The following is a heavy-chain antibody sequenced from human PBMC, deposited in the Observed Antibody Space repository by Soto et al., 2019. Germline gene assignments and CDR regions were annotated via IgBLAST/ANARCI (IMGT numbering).Heavy chain of an antibody. Sequence: ASVKVSCKASGYTFTSYDINWVRQATGQGLEWMGWMNPNSGNTGYAQKFQGRVTMTRNTSISTAYMELSSLRSEDTAVYYCARGNAKRYFDWLLTTYGMDVWGQGTTVTVS. CDR3: ARGNAKRYFDWLLTTYGMDV. CDR2: MNPNSGNT. J-gene: IGHJ6*02. CDR1: GYTFTSYD. V-gene: IGHV1-8*01. D-gene: IGHD3-9*01.